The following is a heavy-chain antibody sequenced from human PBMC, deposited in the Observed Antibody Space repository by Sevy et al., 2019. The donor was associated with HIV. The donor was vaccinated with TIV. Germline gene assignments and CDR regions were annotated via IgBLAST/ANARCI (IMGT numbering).Heavy chain of an antibody. CDR2: IWYDGSNI. D-gene: IGHD2-15*01. Sequence: GGPLRLSCAASGFTFSSSGMHWVRQAPGKGLEWVAVIWYDGSNIYYADSVKGRFTISRDNTKNTLYLQMNSLRVEDTAVYYCASEVQYCSGGSCYTVEYFQDWGQGTLVTVSS. J-gene: IGHJ1*01. CDR1: GFTFSSSG. V-gene: IGHV3-33*08. CDR3: ASEVQYCSGGSCYTVEYFQD.